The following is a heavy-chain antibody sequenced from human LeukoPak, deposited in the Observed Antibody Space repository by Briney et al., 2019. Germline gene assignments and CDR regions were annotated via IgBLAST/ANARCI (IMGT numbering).Heavy chain of an antibody. CDR3: ARGGYYYDSSGYSVVDY. J-gene: IGHJ4*02. Sequence: SETLSLTCTVSGGSISSSSYYWGWIRQPPGKGLEWIGSIYYSGSTYYNPSLKSRVTISVDTSKNQFSLKLSSVTAADTAVYYCARGGYYYDSSGYSVVDYWGQGTLVTVSS. CDR1: GGSISSSSYY. D-gene: IGHD3-22*01. CDR2: IYYSGST. V-gene: IGHV4-39*07.